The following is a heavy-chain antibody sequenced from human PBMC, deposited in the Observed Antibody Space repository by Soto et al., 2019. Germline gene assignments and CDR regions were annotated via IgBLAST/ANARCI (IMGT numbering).Heavy chain of an antibody. CDR3: ARDIYGSSTSCYAFDI. CDR1: GYTFTSYD. Sequence: ASVKVSGKASGYTFTSYDINWVRLATGQGLEWMGWMNPNSGNTGYAQKFQGRVTMTRNTSISTAYMELSSLRSEDTAVYYCARDIYGSSTSCYAFDIWGQGTMVTVSS. J-gene: IGHJ3*02. CDR2: MNPNSGNT. D-gene: IGHD2-2*01. V-gene: IGHV1-8*01.